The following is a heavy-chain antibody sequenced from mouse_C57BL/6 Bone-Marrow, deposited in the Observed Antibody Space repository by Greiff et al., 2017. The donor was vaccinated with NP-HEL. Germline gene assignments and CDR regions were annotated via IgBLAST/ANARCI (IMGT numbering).Heavy chain of an antibody. J-gene: IGHJ4*01. CDR3: ARWLPTYYAMDY. CDR2: INYDGSST. D-gene: IGHD2-2*01. V-gene: IGHV5-16*01. CDR1: GFTFSDYY. Sequence: EVQRVESEGGLVQPGSSMKLSCTASGFTFSDYYMAWVRQVPEKGLEWVANINYDGSSTYYLDSLKSRFIISRDNAKNILYLQMSSLKSEDTATYYCARWLPTYYAMDYWGQGTSVTVSS.